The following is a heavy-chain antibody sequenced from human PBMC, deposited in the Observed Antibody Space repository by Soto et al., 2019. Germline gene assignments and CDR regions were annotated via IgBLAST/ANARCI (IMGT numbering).Heavy chain of an antibody. Sequence: PGGSLRLSCAASGFTFSSYGMHWVRQAPGKGLEWVAVISYDGSNKYYADSVKGRFTISRDNSKNTLYLQMNSLRAEDTAVYYCAKDWSKEEWLAPALDYWGQGTLVTVSS. CDR3: AKDWSKEEWLAPALDY. D-gene: IGHD6-19*01. V-gene: IGHV3-30*18. J-gene: IGHJ4*02. CDR1: GFTFSSYG. CDR2: ISYDGSNK.